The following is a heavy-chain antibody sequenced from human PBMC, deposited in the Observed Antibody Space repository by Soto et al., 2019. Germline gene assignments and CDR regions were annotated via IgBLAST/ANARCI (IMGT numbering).Heavy chain of an antibody. CDR3: ARDGGYGDYQPNPGY. J-gene: IGHJ4*02. Sequence: ASVKVSCTASGGTFSSYAISWVRQAPGQGLEWMGGISAYNGNTNYAQKLQGRVTMTTDTSTSTAYMELRSLRSDDTAVYYCARDGGYGDYQPNPGYWGQGTLVTVSS. V-gene: IGHV1-18*01. CDR2: ISAYNGNT. D-gene: IGHD4-17*01. CDR1: GGTFSSYA.